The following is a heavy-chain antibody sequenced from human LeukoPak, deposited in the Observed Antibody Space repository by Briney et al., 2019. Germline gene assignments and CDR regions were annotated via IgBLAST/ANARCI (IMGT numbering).Heavy chain of an antibody. D-gene: IGHD1-14*01. Sequence: GASVKVSCKASGYTFTNYYIHWLRQAPGQGLEWMGNINPSGGGTTYAQRFQNRVFMTGDTSTSTVYMELGSLRSEDTAIYYCAREMPRTYYFDYWGQGTLVTAPS. CDR3: AREMPRTYYFDY. V-gene: IGHV1-46*01. CDR1: GYTFTNYY. CDR2: INPSGGGT. J-gene: IGHJ4*02.